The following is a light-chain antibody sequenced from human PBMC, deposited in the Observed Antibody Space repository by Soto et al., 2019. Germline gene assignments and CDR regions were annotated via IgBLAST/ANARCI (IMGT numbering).Light chain of an antibody. Sequence: DIQMTHSPSSLSESVEDRVIITFLASQSISNHLNWYQQKPGKAPKLLIFAASSLQSGVPSRFSGSRSGPDFTLTISSLQPEDFATYYCQKSYSSPPKFGQGTKVDIK. J-gene: IGKJ1*01. CDR2: AAS. CDR3: QKSYSSPPK. V-gene: IGKV1-39*01. CDR1: QSISNH.